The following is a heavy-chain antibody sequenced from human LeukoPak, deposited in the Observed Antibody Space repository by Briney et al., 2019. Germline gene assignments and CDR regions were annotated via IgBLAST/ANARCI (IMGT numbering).Heavy chain of an antibody. CDR2: INHSGST. CDR3: ARDLELGY. V-gene: IGHV4-34*01. J-gene: IGHJ4*02. CDR1: GGSFSGYY. D-gene: IGHD3-22*01. Sequence: SETLSLTCAVYGGSFSGYYWSWIRQPPGKGLEWIGEINHSGSTNYNPSLKSRVTISVDTSKNQFSLKLTSLTAADTAVYYCARDLELGYWGQGTLVTVSS.